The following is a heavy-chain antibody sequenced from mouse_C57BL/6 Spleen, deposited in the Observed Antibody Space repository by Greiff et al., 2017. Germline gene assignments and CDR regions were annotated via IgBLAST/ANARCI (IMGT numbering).Heavy chain of an antibody. Sequence: VQLQQSGAELAKPGASVKLSCKASGYTFTSYWMHWVKQRPGQGLEWIGYINPSSGYNKYNQKFKDKATLTEDKSSSTAYMQLSSLTYEDSAVYYCASDYEYDAEFAYWGQRTLVTVSA. D-gene: IGHD2-4*01. CDR3: ASDYEYDAEFAY. CDR2: INPSSGYN. CDR1: GYTFTSYW. J-gene: IGHJ3*01. V-gene: IGHV1-7*01.